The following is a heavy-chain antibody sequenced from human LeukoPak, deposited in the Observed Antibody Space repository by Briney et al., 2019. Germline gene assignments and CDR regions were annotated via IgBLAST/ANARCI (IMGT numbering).Heavy chain of an antibody. Sequence: QLGGSLRLSCAASGFTFRNYAMSWVRQGQGKGLEWVSGISSSSGSTYYADSVKGRFTISRDNSKNTLYLQMNSLRAEDTAVYYCTKDRRLYSSSWSFDYWGQGTLVTVSS. D-gene: IGHD6-13*01. CDR2: ISSSSGST. CDR1: GFTFRNYA. J-gene: IGHJ4*02. V-gene: IGHV3-23*01. CDR3: TKDRRLYSSSWSFDY.